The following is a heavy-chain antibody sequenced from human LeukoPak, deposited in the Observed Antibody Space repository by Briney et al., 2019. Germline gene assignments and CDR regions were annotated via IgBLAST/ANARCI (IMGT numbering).Heavy chain of an antibody. V-gene: IGHV1-46*01. Sequence: PGASVKVSCKASGYTFTSYYMHWVRQAPGQGLEWMGVINPSGGSTSYAQKFQGRVTMTRDTSTSTVYMELSSLRSEDTAVYYCARGYADGYNLYYYYYGMDVWGQGTTVTVSS. CDR2: INPSGGST. D-gene: IGHD5-12*01. CDR1: GYTFTSYY. J-gene: IGHJ6*02. CDR3: ARGYADGYNLYYYYYGMDV.